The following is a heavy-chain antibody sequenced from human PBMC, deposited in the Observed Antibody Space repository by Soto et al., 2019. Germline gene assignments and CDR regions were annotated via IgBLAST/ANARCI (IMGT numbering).Heavy chain of an antibody. CDR2: ISAYNGNT. J-gene: IGHJ5*02. V-gene: IGHV1-18*01. D-gene: IGHD1-1*01. Sequence: QVQLVQSGAEVKKPGASVKVSCKASGYTFTSYGISWVRQAPGQGLEWMGWISAYNGNTNYAQKLQGRVTMTKDTSTSVAYMELRSLRYEETAVYYCAISSRGCELVGGSVIWFYPWGQGTLVTVSS. CDR3: AISSRGCELVGGSVIWFYP. CDR1: GYTFTSYG.